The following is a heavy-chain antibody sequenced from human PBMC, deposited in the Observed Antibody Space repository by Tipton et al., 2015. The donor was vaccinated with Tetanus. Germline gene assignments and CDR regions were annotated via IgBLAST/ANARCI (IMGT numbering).Heavy chain of an antibody. D-gene: IGHD1-26*01. CDR1: GGSISSGGYY. CDR3: ARDQARGARGWNYFDY. CDR2: IYYSGST. V-gene: IGHV4-31*02. J-gene: IGHJ4*02. Sequence: LRLSCTVSGGSISSGGYYWSWIRQHPGKGLEWIGDIYYSGSTYYNPSLKSRVTTSVDTSKNQFSLKLNSVTAADTAVYYCARDQARGARGWNYFDYWGQGTLVTVSS.